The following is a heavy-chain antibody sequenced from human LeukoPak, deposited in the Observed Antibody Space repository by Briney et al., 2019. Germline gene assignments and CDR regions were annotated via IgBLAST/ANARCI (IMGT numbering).Heavy chain of an antibody. CDR3: ARLAMVRGVLPYY. V-gene: IGHV4-30-2*01. D-gene: IGHD3-10*01. J-gene: IGHJ4*02. CDR2: IYHSGST. CDR1: GGSISSGGYY. Sequence: SETLSLTCTVSGGSISSGGYYWSWIRQPPGKGLEWIGYIYHSGSTYYNPSLKSRVTISVDRSKNQFPLKLSSVTAADTAVYYCARLAMVRGVLPYYWGQGTLVTVSS.